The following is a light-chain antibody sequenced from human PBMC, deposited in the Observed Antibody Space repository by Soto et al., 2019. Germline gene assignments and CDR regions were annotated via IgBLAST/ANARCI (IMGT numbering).Light chain of an antibody. CDR1: QSVRNRL. CDR2: DAS. Sequence: EIVLTQSPGTLSLSPGERATLSCRASQSVRNRLLAWYQQKPGQPPRLLIYDASTMATATPERFSGSGSGTDFTLTISRLEPEDFAVYYCHQYDSIVQTFGQGTKVDIK. V-gene: IGKV3-20*01. J-gene: IGKJ1*01. CDR3: HQYDSIVQT.